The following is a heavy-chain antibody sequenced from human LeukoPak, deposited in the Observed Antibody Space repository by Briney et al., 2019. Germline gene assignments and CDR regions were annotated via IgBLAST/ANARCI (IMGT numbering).Heavy chain of an antibody. CDR1: GYTFTSYD. D-gene: IGHD3-10*01. V-gene: IGHV1-69*13. CDR2: IIPIFGTA. CDR3: ARENYGSGIYYYYYGMDV. J-gene: IGHJ6*02. Sequence: SVKVSCKASGYTFTSYDISWVRQAPGQGLEWMGGIIPIFGTANYAQKFQGRVTITADESTSTAYMELSSLRSEDTAVYYCARENYGSGIYYYYYGMDVWGQGTTVTVSS.